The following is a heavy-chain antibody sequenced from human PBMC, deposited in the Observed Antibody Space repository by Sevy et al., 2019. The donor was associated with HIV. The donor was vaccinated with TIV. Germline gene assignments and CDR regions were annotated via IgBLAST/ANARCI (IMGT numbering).Heavy chain of an antibody. V-gene: IGHV1-2*02. CDR1: GYTFTGYY. J-gene: IGHJ4*02. CDR2: INPNSGGT. CDR3: ATTYSSGWYLFDY. Sequence: ASVKVSCKASGYTFTGYYMHWVRQAPGQGLEWMGWINPNSGGTNYAQKFQGRVTMTRDTSISTAYMDLSRLRSDDTSEYYCATTYSSGWYLFDYWGQGTLVTVSS. D-gene: IGHD6-19*01.